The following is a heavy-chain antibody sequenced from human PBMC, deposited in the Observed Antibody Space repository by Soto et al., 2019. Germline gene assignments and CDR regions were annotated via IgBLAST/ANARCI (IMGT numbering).Heavy chain of an antibody. CDR1: GGSFSGYY. J-gene: IGHJ5*02. CDR3: AREEQWLGAWFDP. D-gene: IGHD6-19*01. V-gene: IGHV4-34*01. CDR2: INHSGST. Sequence: PSETLSLTCAVYGGSFSGYYWSWIRQPPGKGLEWIGEINHSGSTNYNPSLKSRVTISVDTSKNQFSLKLSSVTAADTAVYYCAREEQWLGAWFDPWGQGTLVTVSS.